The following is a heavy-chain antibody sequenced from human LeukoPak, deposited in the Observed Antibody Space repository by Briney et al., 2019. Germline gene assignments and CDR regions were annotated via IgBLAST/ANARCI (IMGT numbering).Heavy chain of an antibody. Sequence: LETLSLTCTVYSCFVAGHYSGWIRQPPGKRLEWIGYVSYTGSTKYNPSLQSRVTISIDTSKSQFSLKLTSVTSADTAVYYCAKLLDNINSGYPDTFDVWGQGTTVIVSS. D-gene: IGHD3-22*01. CDR3: AKLLDNINSGYPDTFDV. V-gene: IGHV4-59*02. CDR2: VSYTGST. CDR1: SCFVAGHY. J-gene: IGHJ3*01.